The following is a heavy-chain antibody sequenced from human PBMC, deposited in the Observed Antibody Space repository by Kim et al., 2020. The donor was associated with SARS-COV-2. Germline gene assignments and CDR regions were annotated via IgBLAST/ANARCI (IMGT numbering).Heavy chain of an antibody. CDR1: GASISSSTYY. D-gene: IGHD3-22*01. Sequence: SETLSLTCTVSGASISSSTYYWGWIRQPPGKGLEWIASVYYSGVTYHNTSLKSRLTTSVDTSKNQFSLTLSSVTAADTAVYYCARRERGYARNVYYPFFDYWGQGTLVTVSS. CDR3: ARRERGYARNVYYPFFDY. J-gene: IGHJ4*02. CDR2: VYYSGVT. V-gene: IGHV4-39*07.